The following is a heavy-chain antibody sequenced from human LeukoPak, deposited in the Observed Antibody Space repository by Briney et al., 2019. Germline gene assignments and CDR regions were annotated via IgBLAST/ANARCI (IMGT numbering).Heavy chain of an antibody. D-gene: IGHD3-10*01. J-gene: IGHJ4*02. CDR2: INPNSGGT. Sequence: ASVKVSCKASGYTFTGYYMHLVRQAPGQGLEWMGRINPNSGGTNYAQKFQGRVTMTRDTSISTAYMELSRLRSDDTAVYYCARATMVRGVTAYYFDYWGQGTLVTVSS. V-gene: IGHV1-2*06. CDR3: ARATMVRGVTAYYFDY. CDR1: GYTFTGYY.